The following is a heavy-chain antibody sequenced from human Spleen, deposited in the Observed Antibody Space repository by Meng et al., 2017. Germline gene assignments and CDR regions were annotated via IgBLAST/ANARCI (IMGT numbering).Heavy chain of an antibody. D-gene: IGHD3-10*02. V-gene: IGHV4-4*02. CDR2: IYHSGRT. J-gene: IGHJ2*01. CDR3: TRAYDWGFFDL. Sequence: QVQLQESGPGLVKPSGTLSLTCDVFGGSISNDQWWSWVRQPPGKGLEWIGEIYHSGRTNYNPSVKSRVSMSVDKSQNQFSLKLSSAAAADTAVYYCTRAYDWGFFDLWGRGTLVTVSS. CDR1: GGSISNDQW.